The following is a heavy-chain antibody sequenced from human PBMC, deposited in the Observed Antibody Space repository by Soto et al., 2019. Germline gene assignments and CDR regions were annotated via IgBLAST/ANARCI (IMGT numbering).Heavy chain of an antibody. V-gene: IGHV4-59*01. D-gene: IGHD4-17*01. CDR1: GGSMSNNY. J-gene: IGHJ4*02. CDR3: ARSLTVTRFDQ. Sequence: QVHLQESGPGLVKPSETLSLFCNVSGGSMSNNYWTWIRQAPGKGLEWIGYVFYTGRTNYNPSLKSRVSISVDTSKKYFSLRLNSVTAADTAVYYCARSLTVTRFDQWGQGTRVTVS. CDR2: VFYTGRT.